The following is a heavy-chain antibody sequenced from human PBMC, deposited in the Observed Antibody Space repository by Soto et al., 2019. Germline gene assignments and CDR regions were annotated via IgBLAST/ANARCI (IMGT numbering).Heavy chain of an antibody. CDR2: VYVTGTGT. J-gene: IGHJ4*02. V-gene: IGHV1-46*01. CDR1: GYPFTTYH. CDR3: ARPEGYGSGSYYFDS. Sequence: ASVKVSFKASGYPFTTYHLHWVRHAPGQGLEWMGIVYVTGTGTRSAQKFQGRLTMTRDRSTSTVYMELSSLRSEDTAVYYCARPEGYGSGSYYFDSWGQGTLVTVSS. D-gene: IGHD3-10*01.